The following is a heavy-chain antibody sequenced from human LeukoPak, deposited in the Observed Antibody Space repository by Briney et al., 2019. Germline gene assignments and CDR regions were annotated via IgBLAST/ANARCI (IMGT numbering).Heavy chain of an antibody. CDR1: GGSISRSNYY. D-gene: IGHD6-19*01. Sequence: SETLSLTCTVYGGSISRSNYYWGWIRQPPGKGLEWIGCIHYSGSTYYTPSLKSRATISVDTSKNQFSLKLSSVTAADTAVYYCTRDQYSSGWYTYWGQGTLVTVSS. V-gene: IGHV4-39*07. CDR2: IHYSGST. CDR3: TRDQYSSGWYTY. J-gene: IGHJ4*02.